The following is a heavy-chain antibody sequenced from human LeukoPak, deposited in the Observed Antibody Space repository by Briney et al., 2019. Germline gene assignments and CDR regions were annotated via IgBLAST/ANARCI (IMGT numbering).Heavy chain of an antibody. V-gene: IGHV1-2*02. J-gene: IGHJ4*02. CDR2: INPNSGGT. CDR1: GYTFTGYY. Sequence: GASVKVSCKASGYTFTGYYMHWVRQAPGQGLEWMGWINPNSGGTNYAQKFQGRVTMTRDTSISTAYMELSRLRSDDTAVYYCARVGGGYGRYYFDYWGQGTLVTVSS. D-gene: IGHD5-12*01. CDR3: ARVGGGYGRYYFDY.